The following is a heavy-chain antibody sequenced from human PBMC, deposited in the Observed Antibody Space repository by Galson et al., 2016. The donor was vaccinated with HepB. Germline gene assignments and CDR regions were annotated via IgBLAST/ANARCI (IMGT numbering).Heavy chain of an antibody. Sequence: SLRLSCAASGFTFSGYAMAWVRQAPGKGLEWVSGMSDSDDIYYAPTVKGRFTISRDNSKNTVYLQLTSLRAEDTAVYYCVAEGDGYNLDYWGQGTLVTVSS. D-gene: IGHD5-24*01. CDR2: MSDSDDI. J-gene: IGHJ4*02. CDR1: GFTFSGYA. CDR3: VAEGDGYNLDY. V-gene: IGHV3-23*01.